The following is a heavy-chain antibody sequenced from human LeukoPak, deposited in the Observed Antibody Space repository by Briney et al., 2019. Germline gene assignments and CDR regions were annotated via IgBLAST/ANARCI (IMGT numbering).Heavy chain of an antibody. CDR3: ARLTVGLYFDY. CDR2: IYYSGTT. J-gene: IGHJ4*02. D-gene: IGHD2-21*02. Sequence: SETLSLTCSVSGDSASPYFWSWIRQPPGKGLEWIGYIYYSGTTNYNPSLKSRVTISIDTSKDQFSLEVNSVTAADTAVYYCARLTVGLYFDYWGQGNLVSVSS. CDR1: GDSASPYF. V-gene: IGHV4-59*08.